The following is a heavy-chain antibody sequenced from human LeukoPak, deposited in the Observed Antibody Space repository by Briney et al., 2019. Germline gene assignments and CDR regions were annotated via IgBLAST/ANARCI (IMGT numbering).Heavy chain of an antibody. Sequence: GGSLRLSFAASGFTFTNAWMSWVRQAPGKGLEWVGRIKYKTDGGTTDYAAPVKGRFTISRDDSKNTLYLQMNSLKTEDTAVYYCTSSYYCGWGSYYNMACWGQGSLVTVSS. V-gene: IGHV3-15*01. D-gene: IGHD3-10*01. CDR1: GFTFTNAW. CDR3: TSSYYCGWGSYYNMAC. J-gene: IGHJ4*02. CDR2: IKYKTDGGTT.